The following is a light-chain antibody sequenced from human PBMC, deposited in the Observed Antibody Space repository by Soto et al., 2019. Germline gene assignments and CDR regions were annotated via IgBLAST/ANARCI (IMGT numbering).Light chain of an antibody. CDR3: QQYGDPLS. CDR2: LTS. Sequence: EIVLTQSPGTLSLSPGERATLSCRASQSVKSNYLAWYQQKPGQPPTLLIHLTSTRATGIPDRFSGSGSGTDFTLTITRLEPDDFAVYYCQQYGDPLSFGGGTTVEIK. V-gene: IGKV3-20*01. J-gene: IGKJ4*01. CDR1: QSVKSNY.